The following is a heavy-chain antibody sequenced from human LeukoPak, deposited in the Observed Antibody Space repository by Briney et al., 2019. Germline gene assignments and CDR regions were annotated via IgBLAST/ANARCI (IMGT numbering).Heavy chain of an antibody. CDR3: ARGQRRPGPMVIDY. V-gene: IGHV3-21*01. J-gene: IGHJ4*02. Sequence: PGGSLRLSCAASGFTFSSYEMNWVRQAPGKGLEWVSSISSSSSYIYYADSVKGRFTISRDNAKNSLYLQMNSLRAEDTAVYYCARGQRRPGPMVIDYWGQGTLVTVSS. CDR2: ISSSSSYI. CDR1: GFTFSSYE. D-gene: IGHD3-10*01.